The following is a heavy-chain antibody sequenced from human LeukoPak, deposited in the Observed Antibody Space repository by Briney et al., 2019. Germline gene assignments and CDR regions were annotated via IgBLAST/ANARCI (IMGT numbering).Heavy chain of an antibody. CDR3: AKDPRSDFWSGYYSAFDI. CDR1: GFTFSSYA. D-gene: IGHD3-3*01. CDR2: ISGSGGST. V-gene: IGHV3-23*01. J-gene: IGHJ3*02. Sequence: GGSLRLSCAASGFTFSSYAMSWVRQAPGKGLEWVSAISGSGGSTYYADSVKGRFTISRDNSKNTLYLQMNSLRAEDTAVYYCAKDPRSDFWSGYYSAFDIWGQGTMVTVSS.